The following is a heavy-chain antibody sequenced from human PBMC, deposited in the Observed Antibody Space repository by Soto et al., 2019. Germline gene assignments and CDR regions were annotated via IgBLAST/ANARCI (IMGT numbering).Heavy chain of an antibody. J-gene: IGHJ4*02. CDR1: GVTFDDYA. CDR2: ISWNSGSI. D-gene: IGHD6-13*01. Sequence: EVQLVESGGGLVQPGRSLRLSCAASGVTFDDYAMHWVRQAPGKGLEWVSGISWNSGSIGYADSVKGRFTISRDNAKNTLYLQINSLRAEDKALYYCAKDFPKAAAGTARDFDYWGQRTLVTVSS. V-gene: IGHV3-9*01. CDR3: AKDFPKAAAGTARDFDY.